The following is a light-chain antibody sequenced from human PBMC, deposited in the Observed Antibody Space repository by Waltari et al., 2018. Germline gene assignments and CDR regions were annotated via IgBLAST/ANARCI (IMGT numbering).Light chain of an antibody. CDR2: GAS. Sequence: SCRASQGVGRALNWYQQKPGQAPRLLIYGASTRATGIPDRFSGSGSGTDFSLTITRLEPEDFAVYYCQRNDRLPVTFGQGTKVEIK. V-gene: IGKV3-20*01. CDR1: QGVGRA. CDR3: QRNDRLPVT. J-gene: IGKJ1*01.